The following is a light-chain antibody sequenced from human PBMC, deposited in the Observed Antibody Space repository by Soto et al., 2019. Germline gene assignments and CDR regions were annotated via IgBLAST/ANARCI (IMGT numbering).Light chain of an antibody. CDR3: QQLNSFPIP. J-gene: IGKJ3*01. CDR2: GAS. V-gene: IGKV1-9*01. Sequence: IQLTQSPSSLSASVGDRVTISCRASQGIANFLAWYQQKPGKAPKLLIYGASTLQSGVPSRFSGSGSGTDFTLTISSRRPENFATYYFQQLNSFPIPSGPGTKVDIK. CDR1: QGIANF.